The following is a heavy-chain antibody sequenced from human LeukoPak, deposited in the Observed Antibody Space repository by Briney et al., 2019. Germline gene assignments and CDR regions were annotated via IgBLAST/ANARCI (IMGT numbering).Heavy chain of an antibody. CDR3: AASTAPLDY. V-gene: IGHV4-34*01. J-gene: IGHJ4*02. D-gene: IGHD6-6*01. CDR1: GGSFSGYY. Sequence: PSETLSLTCAVYGGSFSGYYWSWIRQPPGKGLEWIGEINHSGSTNYNPSLKSRVTISVDTSKNQFSLKLSSVTAADTAVYYCAASTAPLDYRGQGTLVTVSS. CDR2: INHSGST.